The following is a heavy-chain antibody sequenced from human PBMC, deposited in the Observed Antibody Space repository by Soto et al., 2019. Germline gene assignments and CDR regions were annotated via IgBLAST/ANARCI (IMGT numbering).Heavy chain of an antibody. V-gene: IGHV4-39*01. CDR2: IYYSGST. D-gene: IGHD2-15*01. J-gene: IGHJ3*02. CDR3: ARHRLGYCSGGSCRDDAFDI. CDR1: GGSISSSSYY. Sequence: SETLSLTCTVSGGSISSSSYYWGWIRQPPGKGLEWIGSIYYSGSTYYNTSLKSRVSISVDTSKNQFSLKLSSVTAADTAVYFCARHRLGYCSGGSCRDDAFDIWGQGTMVTVSS.